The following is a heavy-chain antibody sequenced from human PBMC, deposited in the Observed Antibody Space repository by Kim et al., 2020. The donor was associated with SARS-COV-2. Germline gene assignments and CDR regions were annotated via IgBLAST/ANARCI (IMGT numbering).Heavy chain of an antibody. Sequence: GGSLRLSCAASGFSFDNYAMHWVRQAPGKGLEWVSGISWNSGSIDYADSVKGRFTISRDNAKNSLYLQANSLRAEDTALYYCARDRGTGTIGERYYYYGMDVWGQGTTVTVSS. CDR1: GFSFDNYA. V-gene: IGHV3-9*01. D-gene: IGHD3-16*01. CDR3: ARDRGTGTIGERYYYYGMDV. J-gene: IGHJ6*02. CDR2: ISWNSGSI.